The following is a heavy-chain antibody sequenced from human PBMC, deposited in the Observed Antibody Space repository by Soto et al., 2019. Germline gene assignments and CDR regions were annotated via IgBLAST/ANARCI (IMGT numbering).Heavy chain of an antibody. D-gene: IGHD6-19*01. J-gene: IGHJ4*02. Sequence: EVQLLESGGGLVQPGGSQRLSCAASGFTFSSYAMSWVRQAPGKGLEWVSVISGSGGSTYYADSVKGRFTISRDNSKNTLDLQMNSLRAEDTAIYYCAKIEPSAGADYWGQGTLVTVSS. CDR2: ISGSGGST. CDR3: AKIEPSAGADY. V-gene: IGHV3-23*01. CDR1: GFTFSSYA.